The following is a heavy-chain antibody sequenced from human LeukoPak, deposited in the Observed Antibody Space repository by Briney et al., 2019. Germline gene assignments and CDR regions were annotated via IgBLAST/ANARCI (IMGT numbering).Heavy chain of an antibody. CDR1: GFTFSNYA. V-gene: IGHV3-49*04. J-gene: IGHJ6*03. Sequence: GGSLRLSCAASGFTFSNYAMSWVRQAPGKGLEWVGFIRSKAYGGTTEYAASVKGRFTISRDDSKSIAYLQMNSLKTEDTAVYYCTRDQTVTATHYYMDVWGKGTTVTVSS. CDR2: IRSKAYGGTT. D-gene: IGHD2-15*01. CDR3: TRDQTVTATHYYMDV.